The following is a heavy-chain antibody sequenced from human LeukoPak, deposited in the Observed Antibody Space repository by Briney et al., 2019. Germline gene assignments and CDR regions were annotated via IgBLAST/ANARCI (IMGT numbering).Heavy chain of an antibody. J-gene: IGHJ4*02. CDR2: ISNDGDT. D-gene: IGHD6-19*01. V-gene: IGHV3-53*01. CDR3: AGDKTTGGWYEFDY. CDR1: GFTVSSNY. Sequence: GRSLRLSCAASGFTVSSNYMSWVRQGPGKGLECVSVISNDGDTYYADSVKGRFTISRDTSKNTVSLQMNSLRAEDTAVYYCAGDKTTGGWYEFDYWGQGTLVTVSS.